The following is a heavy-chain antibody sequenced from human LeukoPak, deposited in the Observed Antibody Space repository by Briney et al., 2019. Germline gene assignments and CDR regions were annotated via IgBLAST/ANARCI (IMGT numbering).Heavy chain of an antibody. CDR1: GFTFSSYA. V-gene: IGHV3-30*04. CDR3: ARILGYCSGGSCSEGDY. Sequence: GGSLRLSCAASGFTFSSYAMHWVRQAPGKGLEWVAVISYDGSNKYYADSVKGRFTISRDNSKYTLYLQMNSLRAEDTAVYYCARILGYCSGGSCSEGDYWGQGTLVTVSS. CDR2: ISYDGSNK. J-gene: IGHJ4*02. D-gene: IGHD2-15*01.